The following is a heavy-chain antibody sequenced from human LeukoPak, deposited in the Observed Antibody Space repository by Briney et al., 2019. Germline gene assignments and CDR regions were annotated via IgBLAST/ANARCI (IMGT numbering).Heavy chain of an antibody. J-gene: IGHJ3*02. V-gene: IGHV3-64*01. Sequence: GGSLRLSCAAYGFTFSSYAMHWVRQAPGKGLEYVSAISSNGGSTYCANSVKGRFTISRDNSKNTLYLQMGSLRAEDMAVYYCARDPGVSSSGYYYPDIWGQGTMVTVSS. CDR2: ISSNGGST. D-gene: IGHD3-22*01. CDR1: GFTFSSYA. CDR3: ARDPGVSSSGYYYPDI.